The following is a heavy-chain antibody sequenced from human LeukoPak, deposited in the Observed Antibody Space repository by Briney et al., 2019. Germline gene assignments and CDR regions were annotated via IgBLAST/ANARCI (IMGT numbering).Heavy chain of an antibody. CDR1: GFTFSSYA. CDR2: ISISGGST. D-gene: IGHD3-22*01. Sequence: PGGSLRLSCAASGFTFSSYAMSWVRQAPGKGLEWVSAISISGGSTYYAGSVKGRFTISRDNSKNTLYLQMNSLRAEDTAVYYCAKGPDSSGYYYRRWAFDYWGQGTLVTVSS. J-gene: IGHJ4*02. V-gene: IGHV3-23*01. CDR3: AKGPDSSGYYYRRWAFDY.